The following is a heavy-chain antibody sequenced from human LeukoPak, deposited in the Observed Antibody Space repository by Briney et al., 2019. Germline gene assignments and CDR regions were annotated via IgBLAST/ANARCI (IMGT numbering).Heavy chain of an antibody. CDR1: GYTFTSYG. D-gene: IGHD1-26*01. CDR2: ISAYNGNT. Sequence: ASVKVSCKASGYTFTSYGISWVRQAPGQGLEWMGWISAYNGNTNYAQKLQGRVTMTTDTSTSTAYMELRSLRSDDTAVYYCASRGSISGRYDFDYWGQGTLVTVSS. J-gene: IGHJ4*02. CDR3: ASRGSISGRYDFDY. V-gene: IGHV1-18*01.